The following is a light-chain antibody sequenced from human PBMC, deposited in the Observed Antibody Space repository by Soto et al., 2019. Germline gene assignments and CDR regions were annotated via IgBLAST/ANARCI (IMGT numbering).Light chain of an antibody. CDR3: QQCSGSLALT. J-gene: IGKJ4*01. V-gene: IGKV4-1*01. CDR2: WAS. Sequence: DIVMTQSPDSLAVSLGERATINCKSSQSLLYKSNNKNYLSWYQQKPGQAPRLLISWASTRESGVPDRFSGSGSGTDFTLTIRSLQAEDVAFYYCQQCSGSLALTFGGGSKVDIK. CDR1: QSLLYKSNNKNY.